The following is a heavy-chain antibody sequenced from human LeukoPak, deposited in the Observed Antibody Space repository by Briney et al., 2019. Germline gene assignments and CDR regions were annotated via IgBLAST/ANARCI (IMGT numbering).Heavy chain of an antibody. CDR1: GGSISSYY. CDR2: ISSAGTT. Sequence: ETLSLTCTVSGGSISSYYWSWIRQPPGKGLEWVSIISSAGTTYYADSVKGRFTISRDNSKNTVYLQVNSLRDEDTAVYYCARDLEAANTYYFDYWGQGTMVTVSS. V-gene: IGHV3-66*01. J-gene: IGHJ4*02. D-gene: IGHD6-13*01. CDR3: ARDLEAANTYYFDY.